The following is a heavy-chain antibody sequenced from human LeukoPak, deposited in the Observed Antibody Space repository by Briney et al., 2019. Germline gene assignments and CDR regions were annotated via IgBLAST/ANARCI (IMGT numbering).Heavy chain of an antibody. CDR2: IHYTGST. J-gene: IGHJ5*02. CDR3: ARGGYYGSGNDFRFDP. V-gene: IGHV4-61*01. D-gene: IGHD3-10*01. CDR1: GYSISSGYY. Sequence: SETLSLTCTVSGYSISSGYYWSWIRQSPGKGLECIGYIHYTGSTNYNPSLKSRVTISVETSKNQFSLKLKSVTAADTAVYYCARGGYYGSGNDFRFDPWGQGTLVTVSS.